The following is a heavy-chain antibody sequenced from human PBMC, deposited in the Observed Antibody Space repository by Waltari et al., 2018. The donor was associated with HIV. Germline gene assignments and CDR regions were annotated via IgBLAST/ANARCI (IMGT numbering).Heavy chain of an antibody. CDR3: ARALGRGYCSSTSCFFDY. Sequence: QVQLVQSGAEVKKPGASVKVSCKASGYTFTSYDINWVRQATGQGLEWMGWMNPNRVNTDDAQKVQGRVTMTRDTSISTAYMELSSLRSNDTAGYYCARALGRGYCSSTSCFFDYWGQGPLVTVSS. D-gene: IGHD2-2*01. V-gene: IGHV1-8*01. CDR1: GYTFTSYD. CDR2: MNPNRVNT. J-gene: IGHJ4*02.